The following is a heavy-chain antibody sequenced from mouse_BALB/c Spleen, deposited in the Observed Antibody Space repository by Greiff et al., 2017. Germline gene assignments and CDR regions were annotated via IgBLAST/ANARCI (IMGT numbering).Heavy chain of an antibody. J-gene: IGHJ4*01. Sequence: LQQPGSELVRPGASVKLSCKASGYTFTSYWMHWVKQRPGQGLEWIGNIYPGSGSTNYDEKFKSKATLTVDTSSSTAYMQLSSLTSEDSAVYYCTRRLGMFYAMDYWGQGTSVTVSS. CDR1: GYTFTSYW. CDR2: IYPGSGST. V-gene: IGHV1S22*01. D-gene: IGHD2-10*02. CDR3: TRRLGMFYAMDY.